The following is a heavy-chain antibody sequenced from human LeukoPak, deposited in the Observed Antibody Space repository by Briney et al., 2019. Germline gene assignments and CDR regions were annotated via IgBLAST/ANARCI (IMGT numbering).Heavy chain of an antibody. CDR3: ARVYSSSSGY. J-gene: IGHJ4*02. V-gene: IGHV3-21*01. CDR2: ISSSRNYI. D-gene: IGHD6-6*01. CDR1: GFAFSNYS. Sequence: GGSLRLSCAASGFAFSNYSMHWVRQAPGKGLEWVSSISSSRNYIYYAYSVKGRFTISRDNAKNSLYLQMNSLRAEDTAVYYCARVYSSSSGYWGQGTLVTVSS.